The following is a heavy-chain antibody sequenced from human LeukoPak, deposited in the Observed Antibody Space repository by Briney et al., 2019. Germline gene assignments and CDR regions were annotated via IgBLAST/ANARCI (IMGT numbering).Heavy chain of an antibody. J-gene: IGHJ5*02. CDR2: INHSGST. CDR1: GGSFSGYY. Sequence: SETLSLTCAVNGGSFSGYYWSWIRQPPGKGLEWIGEINHSGSTNYNPSLKSRVTISVDTSKNQFSLKLSSVTAADTAVYYCARRALRYFDWLSSLNWFDPWGQGTLVTVSS. D-gene: IGHD3-9*01. V-gene: IGHV4-34*01. CDR3: ARRALRYFDWLSSLNWFDP.